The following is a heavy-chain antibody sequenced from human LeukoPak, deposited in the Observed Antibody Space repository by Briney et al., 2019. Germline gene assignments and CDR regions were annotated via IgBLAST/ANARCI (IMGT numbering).Heavy chain of an antibody. CDR2: ISSSSSYT. CDR1: GFTFSDYS. CDR3: ARDLTFGGVIVTGYFDY. V-gene: IGHV3-11*06. J-gene: IGHJ4*02. D-gene: IGHD3-16*02. Sequence: PGGSLRLSCAASGFTFSDYSMSWIRQAPGKGLEWVPYISSSSSYTNYADSVKGRFTISRDNPKNSLYLQMNSLRAEDTAVYYCARDLTFGGVIVTGYFDYWGQGTLVTVSS.